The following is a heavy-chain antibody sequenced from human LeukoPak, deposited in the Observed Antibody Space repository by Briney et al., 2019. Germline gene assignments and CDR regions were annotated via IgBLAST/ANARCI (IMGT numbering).Heavy chain of an antibody. CDR1: GYTFTGYY. Sequence: ASVKVSYKASGYTFTGYYMHWVRQAPGQGLEWMGWINPNSGGTNYAQKFQGRVTMTRGTSISTAYMELSRLRSDDTAVYYCARDRNALYSSGMDVWGQGTLVTVSS. V-gene: IGHV1-2*02. D-gene: IGHD6-19*01. CDR2: INPNSGGT. CDR3: ARDRNALYSSGMDV. J-gene: IGHJ4*02.